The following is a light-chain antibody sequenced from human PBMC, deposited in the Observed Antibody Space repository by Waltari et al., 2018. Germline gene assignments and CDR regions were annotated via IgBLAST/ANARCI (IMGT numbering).Light chain of an antibody. V-gene: IGKV3-15*01. CDR3: QQYNNWPLT. CDR1: QSITSN. CDR2: DTS. J-gene: IGKJ4*01. Sequence: ETVMRQSPATLSVSPEERATLSCRASQSITSNLAWYQRKPGQAHRLLIYDTSTRATGVPVRFSGSGSGTEFTLTITSLQPEDFAVYFCQQYNNWPLTFGGGTKVEIK.